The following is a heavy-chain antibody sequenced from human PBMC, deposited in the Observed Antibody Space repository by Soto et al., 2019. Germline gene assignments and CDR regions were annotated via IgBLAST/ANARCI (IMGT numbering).Heavy chain of an antibody. Sequence: SETLSLTCAVYGGSFSGYYWSWIRQPPGKGLEWIGEINHSGSTNYNPSLKSRVTISVDTSKNQFSLKLSSVTAADTAVYYCASQYCTNGVCYTSWFDPWGQGTLVTVSS. D-gene: IGHD2-8*01. CDR1: GGSFSGYY. V-gene: IGHV4-34*01. CDR3: ASQYCTNGVCYTSWFDP. J-gene: IGHJ5*02. CDR2: INHSGST.